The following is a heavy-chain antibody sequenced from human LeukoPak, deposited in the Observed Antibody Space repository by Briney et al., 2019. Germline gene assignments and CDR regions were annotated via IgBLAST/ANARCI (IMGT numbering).Heavy chain of an antibody. CDR1: GGSFSGYY. CDR3: ARQSVWGSYRSPLLFDY. Sequence: SETLSLTCAVYGGSFSGYYWSWIRQPPGKGLEWIGEINHSGSTNYNPSLKSRVTISVDTSKNQFSLKLSSVTAADTAVYYCARQSVWGSYRSPLLFDYWGQGTLVTVSS. V-gene: IGHV4-34*01. J-gene: IGHJ4*02. CDR2: INHSGST. D-gene: IGHD3-16*02.